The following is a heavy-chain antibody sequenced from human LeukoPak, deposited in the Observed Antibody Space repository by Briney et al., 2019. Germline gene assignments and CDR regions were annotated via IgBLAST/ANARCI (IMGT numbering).Heavy chain of an antibody. CDR2: INPNSGGT. D-gene: IGHD4-17*01. J-gene: IGHJ4*02. CDR3: ARFFGDYPDFDY. V-gene: IGHV1-2*02. Sequence: GASVKVSCKTSGYTFTGYYIHWVRQAPGQGLEWMGWINPNSGGTNYAQEFQARVTMTRDTSISTAYMELSRLRSDDTAVYYCARFFGDYPDFDYWGQGTLVTVSS. CDR1: GYTFTGYY.